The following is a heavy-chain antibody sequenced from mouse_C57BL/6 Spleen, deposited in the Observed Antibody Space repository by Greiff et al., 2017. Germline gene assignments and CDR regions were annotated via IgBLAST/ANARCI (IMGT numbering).Heavy chain of an antibody. CDR1: GYTFTDYY. D-gene: IGHD2-5*01. V-gene: IGHV1-75*01. Sequence: QVQLQQSGPELVKPGASVKISCKASGYTFTDYYINWVKQRPGQGLEWIGWICPGSGSTYYNEKFKGKATLTVDKSSSTAYMLLSSLTSEDSAVYFCARERDSTIVTTFYAMDYWGQGTSVTVSS. J-gene: IGHJ4*01. CDR3: ARERDSTIVTTFYAMDY. CDR2: ICPGSGST.